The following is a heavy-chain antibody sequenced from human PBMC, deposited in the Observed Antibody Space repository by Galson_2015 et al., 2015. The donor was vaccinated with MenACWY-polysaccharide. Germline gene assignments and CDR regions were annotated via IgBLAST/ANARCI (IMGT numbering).Heavy chain of an antibody. V-gene: IGHV4-39*01. CDR2: IYYSGST. CDR3: ARVRTRGFWSGYYLDY. Sequence: SETLSLTCTVSGGSISSSSYYWGWIRQPPGKGLEWIGSIYYSGSTYYIPSLKSRVTISVDTSKNQFSLKPSSVTAADTAVYYCARVRTRGFWSGYYLDYWGQGTLVTVSS. D-gene: IGHD3-3*01. CDR1: GGSISSSSYY. J-gene: IGHJ4*02.